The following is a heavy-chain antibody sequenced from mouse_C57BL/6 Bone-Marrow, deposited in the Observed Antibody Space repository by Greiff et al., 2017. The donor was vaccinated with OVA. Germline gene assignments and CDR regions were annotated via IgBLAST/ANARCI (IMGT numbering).Heavy chain of an antibody. J-gene: IGHJ4*01. CDR1: GFSLTSYG. D-gene: IGHD1-1*01. V-gene: IGHV2-2*01. Sequence: VMLVESGPGLVQPSQSLSITCTVSGFSLTSYGVHWVRQSPGKGLEWLGVIWSGGCTDYNAAFISRLSISKDNSKSQVFFKMNSLQADDTAIYYCARPPYYYGGAMDYWGQGTSVTVSS. CDR3: ARPPYYYGGAMDY. CDR2: IWSGGCT.